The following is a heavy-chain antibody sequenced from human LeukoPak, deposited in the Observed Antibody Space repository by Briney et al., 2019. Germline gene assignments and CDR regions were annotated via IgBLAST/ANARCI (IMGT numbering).Heavy chain of an antibody. CDR3: AKDGYCSSTSCYSSYYYYYGVDV. J-gene: IGHJ6*02. Sequence: GGSLRLSCAVSGFTFSSYGMHWVRQAPGKGLEWVAVISYDGSNKYYADSVKGRFTISRDNSKNTLYLQMNSLRAEDTAVYYCAKDGYCSSTSCYSSYYYYYGVDVWGQGTTVTVSS. CDR1: GFTFSSYG. CDR2: ISYDGSNK. D-gene: IGHD2-2*02. V-gene: IGHV3-30*18.